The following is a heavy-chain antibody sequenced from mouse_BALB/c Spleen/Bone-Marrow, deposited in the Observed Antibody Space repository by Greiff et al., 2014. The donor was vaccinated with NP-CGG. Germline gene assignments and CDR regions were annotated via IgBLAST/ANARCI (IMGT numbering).Heavy chain of an antibody. D-gene: IGHD2-3*01. J-gene: IGHJ2*01. V-gene: IGHV7-3*02. CDR1: GFTFTDYY. Sequence: EVNVVESGGGLVQPGGSLRLSCATSGFTFTDYYMSWVRQPPGKALEWLGFIRNKANGYTTEYSASVKGRFTISRDNSQSILYLQMNTLRAEDSATYYCARYDVYYYFDYWGQGTTPTVSS. CDR2: IRNKANGYTT. CDR3: ARYDVYYYFDY.